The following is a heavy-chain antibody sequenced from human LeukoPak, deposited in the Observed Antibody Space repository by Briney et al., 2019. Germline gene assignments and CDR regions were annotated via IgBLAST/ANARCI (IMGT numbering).Heavy chain of an antibody. J-gene: IGHJ4*02. CDR2: ISGSGGST. CDR3: AKDLGTDVLRFLEWLLSPLFDY. D-gene: IGHD3-3*01. V-gene: IGHV3-23*01. Sequence: GGSLRLSCAASGFTFSSYAMSWVRQAPGKGLEWVSAISGSGGSTYYADSVKGRFTIPRDNSKNTLYLQMNSLRAEDTAVYYCAKDLGTDVLRFLEWLLSPLFDYWGQGTLVTVSS. CDR1: GFTFSSYA.